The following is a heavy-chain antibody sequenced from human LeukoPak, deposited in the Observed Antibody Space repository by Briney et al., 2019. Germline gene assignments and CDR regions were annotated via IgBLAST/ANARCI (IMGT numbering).Heavy chain of an antibody. CDR2: IWYDGSKK. Sequence: GRSLRLSCAASGLTFSDHGMHWVRQAPGKGLEWVAVIWYDGSKKYYADSVKGRFTISRDNSKNTLYLQINSLRADDTAVYYCARGYYYDSSGSDHFDYWGQGTLVTVSS. CDR1: GLTFSDHG. CDR3: ARGYYYDSSGSDHFDY. V-gene: IGHV3-33*01. D-gene: IGHD3-22*01. J-gene: IGHJ4*02.